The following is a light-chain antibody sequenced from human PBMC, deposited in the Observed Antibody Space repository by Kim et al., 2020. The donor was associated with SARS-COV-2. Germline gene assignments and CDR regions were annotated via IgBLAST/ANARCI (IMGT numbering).Light chain of an antibody. V-gene: IGKV3-11*01. CDR1: QSVGSY. CDR3: QQRSNWPPIT. J-gene: IGKJ5*01. Sequence: SPGDRAPLSCRASQSVGSYLAWFQQKPGQAPRLLIYDASGRATGIPARFSGSGSGTDFTLTISSLEPEDFAVYYCQQRSNWPPITFGQGTRLEIK. CDR2: DAS.